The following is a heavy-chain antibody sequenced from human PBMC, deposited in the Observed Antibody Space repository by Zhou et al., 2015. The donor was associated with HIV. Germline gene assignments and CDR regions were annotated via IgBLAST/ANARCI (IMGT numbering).Heavy chain of an antibody. Sequence: QVQLVQSGAEVKKPGSSVKVSCKASGGTFSNYAISWVRQAPGQGLEWMGGIIPIFGTANYAQKFQGRVTIIADESTSTAYMELSSLRSEDTAMYYCARQAVIRGNDPSYFDYWGQGTLVTVSS. CDR1: GGTFSNYA. V-gene: IGHV1-69*01. CDR3: ARQAVIRGNDPSYFDY. CDR2: IIPIFGTA. J-gene: IGHJ4*02. D-gene: IGHD2-21*01.